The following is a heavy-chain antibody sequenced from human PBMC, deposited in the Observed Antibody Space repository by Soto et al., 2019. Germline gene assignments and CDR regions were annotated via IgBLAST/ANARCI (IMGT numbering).Heavy chain of an antibody. J-gene: IGHJ4*02. Sequence: EVQLLESGGDLVQPGGSLRLSCAASGFTFSNYAMSWVRQAPGKGLEWVSLIRGSGGPTNYADSVKGRFTVSRDNSKNMLFLQMNSVRAEDTAVYYCVKDFRGGYDWTHDWGQGTLVTVSS. V-gene: IGHV3-23*01. D-gene: IGHD5-12*01. CDR1: GFTFSNYA. CDR3: VKDFRGGYDWTHD. CDR2: IRGSGGPT.